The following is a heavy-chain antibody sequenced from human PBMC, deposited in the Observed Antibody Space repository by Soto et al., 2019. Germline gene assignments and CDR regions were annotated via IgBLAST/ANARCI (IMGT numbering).Heavy chain of an antibody. V-gene: IGHV3-74*01. CDR3: SIDPAPSGWYDY. Sequence: RRSMRPSCAASGFTLSNDWTHWVRQTPGRALERGSRSNSDGSSTADADSVRSRLTIDKDNAKNTLYLQINRLRAEYAAVYYCSIDPAPSGWYDYLSHGTLVTVSS. D-gene: IGHD6-19*01. CDR1: GFTLSNDW. CDR2: SNSDGSST. J-gene: IGHJ5*01.